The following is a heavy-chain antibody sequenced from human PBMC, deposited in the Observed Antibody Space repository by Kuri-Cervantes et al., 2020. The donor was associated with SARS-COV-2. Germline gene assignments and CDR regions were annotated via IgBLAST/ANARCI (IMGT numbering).Heavy chain of an antibody. CDR2: IWYDGKNE. Sequence: GGSLRLSCGASGFSLTNYAIHWVRQAPGTGLEWVSVIWYDGKNEYYAGSVKGRFNISRDTSKNTVSLHMNSLRAEDTAMYYCATGAANSYMDVWGRGTTVTVSS. CDR3: ATGAANSYMDV. CDR1: GFSLTNYA. V-gene: IGHV3-33*08. J-gene: IGHJ6*03. D-gene: IGHD3-10*01.